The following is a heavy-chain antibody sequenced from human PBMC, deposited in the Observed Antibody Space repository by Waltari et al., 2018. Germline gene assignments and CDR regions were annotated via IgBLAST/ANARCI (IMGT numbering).Heavy chain of an antibody. CDR3: ARGLGYCSGGSCYPAGYYYMDV. CDR2: IKQDGSEK. D-gene: IGHD2-15*01. Sequence: EVQLVESGGGLVQPGGSLRLSCAASGFTFSSYWMSWVRQAPGKGLGWVANIKQDGSEKYYVDSVKGRFTISRDNAKNSLYLQMNSLRAEDTAVYYCARGLGYCSGGSCYPAGYYYMDVWGKGTTVTVSS. CDR1: GFTFSSYW. V-gene: IGHV3-7*01. J-gene: IGHJ6*03.